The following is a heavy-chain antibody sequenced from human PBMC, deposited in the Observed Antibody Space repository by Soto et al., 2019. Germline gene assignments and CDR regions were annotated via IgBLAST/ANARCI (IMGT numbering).Heavy chain of an antibody. Sequence: QMQLVQSGAEVKKTGSSVTVSCKALGNTFTYRYLHWVRQAPGQALEWMGWITPFSGDVHYAQKFQERVTITRVRSNNTASMQMRSLISEDTAMYFCAGGGAGSGPFTRELPDHWGQGTLVTVSS. D-gene: IGHD1-26*01. CDR1: GNTFTYRY. CDR3: AGGGAGSGPFTRELPDH. V-gene: IGHV1-45*02. CDR2: ITPFSGDV. J-gene: IGHJ4*02.